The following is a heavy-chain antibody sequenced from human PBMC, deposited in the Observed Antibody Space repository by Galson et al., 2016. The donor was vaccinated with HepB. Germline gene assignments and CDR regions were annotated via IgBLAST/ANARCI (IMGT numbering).Heavy chain of an antibody. Sequence: CAISGDSVSSNTAAWNWIRQSPSRGLEWLGRTYYRSKWLNDYAVSLKGRITINPDTSKNQFSLQLNSVIPEDTAVYYCARCPPYSSTCNYWGQGTLVTVSS. CDR2: TYYRSKWLN. CDR1: GDSVSSNTAA. D-gene: IGHD2/OR15-2a*01. CDR3: ARCPPYSSTCNY. J-gene: IGHJ4*02. V-gene: IGHV6-1*01.